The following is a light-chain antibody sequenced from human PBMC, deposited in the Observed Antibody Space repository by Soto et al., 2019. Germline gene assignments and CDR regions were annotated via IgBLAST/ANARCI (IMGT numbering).Light chain of an antibody. Sequence: QSALTQPASVSGSPGQSITISCTGTSSDVGGYNYVSWYQQHPGKAPKLMIYEVSNRPSGVSNRFSGSKSGHTASLIISGLQAEDEADSYCRSYKSSSTLYVFGTGTKVTVL. CDR2: EVS. V-gene: IGLV2-14*01. CDR1: SSDVGGYNY. J-gene: IGLJ1*01. CDR3: RSYKSSSTLYV.